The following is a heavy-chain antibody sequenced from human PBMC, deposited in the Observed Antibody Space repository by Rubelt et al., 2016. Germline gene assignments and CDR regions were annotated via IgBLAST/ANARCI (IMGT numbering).Heavy chain of an antibody. CDR1: GGSISSYY. CDR3: ARRVRGGHFDS. D-gene: IGHD2-15*01. CDR2: IDESGTP. Sequence: GPGLVKPSETLSLTCTVSGGSISSYYWSWIRQPPGKGLEWIGHIDESGTPDYHPSLRNRVTISLHTSKNQFSLSLTSVTAADTAFYYCARRVRGGHFDSWGQGTLVTVSS. V-gene: IGHV4-59*12. J-gene: IGHJ4*02.